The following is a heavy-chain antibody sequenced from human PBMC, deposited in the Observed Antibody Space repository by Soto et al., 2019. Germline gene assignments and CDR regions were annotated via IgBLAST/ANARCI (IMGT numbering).Heavy chain of an antibody. CDR2: IYSGGST. CDR3: ARSSIAARLGYFDY. V-gene: IGHV3-66*01. J-gene: IGHJ4*02. D-gene: IGHD6-6*01. Sequence: PGGSLRLSCAASGFTVSSNYMSWVRQAPGKGLEWVSVIYSGGSTYYADSVKGRFTISRDNSKNTLYLQMNSLRAEDTAVYYCARSSIAARLGYFDYWGQGTLVTVSS. CDR1: GFTVSSNY.